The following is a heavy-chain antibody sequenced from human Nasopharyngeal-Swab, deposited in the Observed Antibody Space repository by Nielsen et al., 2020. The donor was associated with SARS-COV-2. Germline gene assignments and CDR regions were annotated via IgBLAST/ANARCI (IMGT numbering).Heavy chain of an antibody. CDR3: YGGYDAFDI. J-gene: IGHJ3*02. CDR2: ISYDGSNK. Sequence: WIRQPPGKGLEWAAVISYDGSNKYYADSVKGRFTISRDNSRNTLYLQMNSLRAEDTAVYYCYGGYDAFDIWGQGTMVTVSS. D-gene: IGHD4-17*01. V-gene: IGHV3-30*03.